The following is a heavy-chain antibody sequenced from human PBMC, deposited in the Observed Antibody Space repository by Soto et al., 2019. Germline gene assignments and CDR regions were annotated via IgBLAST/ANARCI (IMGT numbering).Heavy chain of an antibody. CDR3: CGRGGDSLQDI. Sequence: EVQLVESGGDLVQPGGSLKLSCAGLGFNFSDSALHWVRQPSGKGLEWVGRIRSRAKKYATSYATPVKGRFHLSRDDSKNTAFLQMNSLRDDDTGVYFCCGRGGDSLQDIWGQGTLVTVSS. CDR2: IRSRAKKYAT. CDR1: GFNFSDSA. D-gene: IGHD4-17*01. V-gene: IGHV3-73*01. J-gene: IGHJ4*02.